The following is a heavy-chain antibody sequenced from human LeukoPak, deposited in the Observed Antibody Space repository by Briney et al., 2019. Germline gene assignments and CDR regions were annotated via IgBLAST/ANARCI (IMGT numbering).Heavy chain of an antibody. V-gene: IGHV3-7*01. D-gene: IGHD3-3*01. CDR1: GFTFSSYW. Sequence: QSGGSLRLSCAASGFTFSSYWMSWVRQAPGKGLEWVANIKQDGSEKYYVDSVKGRFTISRDNAKNTLYLQMNSLRAEDTAVYYCASDFWSGYYTPMGVNYWGQGTLVTVSS. CDR2: IKQDGSEK. CDR3: ASDFWSGYYTPMGVNY. J-gene: IGHJ4*02.